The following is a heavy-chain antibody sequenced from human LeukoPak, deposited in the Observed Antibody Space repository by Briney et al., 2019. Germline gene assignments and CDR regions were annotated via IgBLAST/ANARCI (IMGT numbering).Heavy chain of an antibody. CDR3: AKRGIVIRAVIIIGFHKEAYYFDY. Sequence: GGSLRLSCVVSGITLSYYGMSWVRQAPGKGLEWVSGISERGGSTNYADSVKGRFIISRDTSKNTVYLQMNSLRVGDTAVYFCAKRGIVIRAVIIIGFHKEAYYFDYWGQGILVTVSS. V-gene: IGHV3-23*01. CDR1: GITLSYYG. CDR2: ISERGGST. J-gene: IGHJ4*02. D-gene: IGHD3-10*01.